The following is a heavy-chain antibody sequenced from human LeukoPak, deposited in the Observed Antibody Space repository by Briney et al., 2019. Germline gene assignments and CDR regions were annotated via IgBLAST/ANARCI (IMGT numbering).Heavy chain of an antibody. CDR2: AGWAGGTT. CDR3: ARGSGSYLLFDY. Sequence: GGSLRLSCATSGFNFDRYTIHWVRQAPGKGLEWVSLAGWAGGTTYYSDSVKGRFTISRDNAKNSLFLQMNSLRVEDTAVYYCARGSGSYLLFDYWGHGTLLTVSS. J-gene: IGHJ5*01. V-gene: IGHV3-43*01. CDR1: GFNFDRYT.